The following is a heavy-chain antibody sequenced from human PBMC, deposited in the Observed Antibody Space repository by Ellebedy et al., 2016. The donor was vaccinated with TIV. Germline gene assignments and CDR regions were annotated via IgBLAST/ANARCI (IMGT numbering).Heavy chain of an antibody. V-gene: IGHV1-3*01. CDR3: ARDGAAVVRGVTDYYFDY. CDR1: GYTFTSYA. CDR2: INAGNGNT. Sequence: AASVKVSCKASGYTFTSYAMHWLRQAPGQRLEWMGWINAGNGNTKYSQKFQGRVTITRDTSASTAYMELSSLRSEDTAVYYCARDGAAVVRGVTDYYFDYWGQGTLVTVSS. D-gene: IGHD3-10*01. J-gene: IGHJ4*02.